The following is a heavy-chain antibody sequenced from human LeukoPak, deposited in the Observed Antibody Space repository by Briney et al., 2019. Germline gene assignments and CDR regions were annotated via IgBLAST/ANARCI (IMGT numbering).Heavy chain of an antibody. Sequence: GASVKVSCKASGYTFTGYYMHWVRQAPGQGLEWMGGIIPTFGTANYAQKFQGRVTITADKSTSTAYMEPSSLRSEDTAVYYCARKKYMSGYYFNWGQGTLVTVSS. J-gene: IGHJ4*02. CDR3: ARKKYMSGYYFN. CDR1: GYTFTGYY. V-gene: IGHV1-69*06. CDR2: IIPTFGTA. D-gene: IGHD3-22*01.